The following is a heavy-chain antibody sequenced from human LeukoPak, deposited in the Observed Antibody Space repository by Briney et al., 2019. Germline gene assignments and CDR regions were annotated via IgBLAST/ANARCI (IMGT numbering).Heavy chain of an antibody. J-gene: IGHJ4*02. Sequence: GESLKISCKVSGYSFSDYWIGWVRQMPGKGLELMGFIYPGDSDTRYSPSFQGRVTISADKSTRTAFLQWSSLKASDTAIYYCARHEVPPGVTTDFDYWGQGTLVTVSS. CDR1: GYSFSDYW. D-gene: IGHD4-17*01. V-gene: IGHV5-51*01. CDR3: ARHEVPPGVTTDFDY. CDR2: IYPGDSDT.